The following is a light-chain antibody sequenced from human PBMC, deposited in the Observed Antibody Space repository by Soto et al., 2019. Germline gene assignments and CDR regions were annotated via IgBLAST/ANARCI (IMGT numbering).Light chain of an antibody. CDR3: QQYSTSQM. CDR1: QSVTSY. Sequence: EIVLTQSPGTLSLSPGERATLSCRASQSVTSYLAWYQQKPGQAPRLLIYASSTRATGIPDRFSGGGSGTDFTLSISRLEPEDFAVYYCQQYSTSQMFGQGTRVEI. CDR2: ASS. J-gene: IGKJ1*01. V-gene: IGKV3-20*01.